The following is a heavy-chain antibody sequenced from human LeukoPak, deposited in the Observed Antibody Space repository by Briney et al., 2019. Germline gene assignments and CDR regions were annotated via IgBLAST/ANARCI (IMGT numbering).Heavy chain of an antibody. V-gene: IGHV1-69*13. J-gene: IGHJ3*02. CDR3: ARASSGYYAFDI. D-gene: IGHD3-22*01. Sequence: PVKVSCKASGGTFSSYAISWVRQAPGQGLEWMGGIIPIFGTANYAQKFQGRVTITADESTSTAYMELSSLRSEDTAVYYCARASSGYYAFDIWGQGTMVTVSS. CDR1: GGTFSSYA. CDR2: IIPIFGTA.